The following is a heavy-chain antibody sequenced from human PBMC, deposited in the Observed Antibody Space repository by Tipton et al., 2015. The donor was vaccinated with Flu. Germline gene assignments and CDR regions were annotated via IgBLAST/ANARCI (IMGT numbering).Heavy chain of an antibody. Sequence: TLSLTCTVSGGSISSGSYYWSWIRQPAGKGLEWIGRIYTSGSTNYNPSLKSRVTISVDTSKNQFSLKLSSVTAADTAVYYCASVRSYYDSSGYYYAFDYWGQGTLVTVSS. V-gene: IGHV4-61*02. J-gene: IGHJ4*02. CDR1: GGSISSGSYY. CDR2: IYTSGST. CDR3: ASVRSYYDSSGYYYAFDY. D-gene: IGHD3-22*01.